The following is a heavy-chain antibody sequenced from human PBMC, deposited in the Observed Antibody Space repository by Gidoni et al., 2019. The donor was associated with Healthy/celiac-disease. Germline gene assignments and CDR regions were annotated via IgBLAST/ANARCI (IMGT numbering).Heavy chain of an antibody. D-gene: IGHD6-19*01. CDR3: AKGGNIAVAPFLGHFDY. V-gene: IGHV3-23*01. CDR1: GFTFSSYA. CDR2: ISGSGGST. J-gene: IGHJ4*02. Sequence: EVQLLESGGGLVQPGGSLRLSCAASGFTFSSYAMSWVRQAPGKGLEWVSAISGSGGSTYYADSVKGRFTISRDNSKNTLYLQMNSLRAEDTAVYYCAKGGNIAVAPFLGHFDYWGQGTLVTVSS.